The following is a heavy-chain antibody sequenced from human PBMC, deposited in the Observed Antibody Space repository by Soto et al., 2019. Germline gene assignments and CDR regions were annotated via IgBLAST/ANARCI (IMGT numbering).Heavy chain of an antibody. D-gene: IGHD1-1*01. CDR2: ISGSGGTA. V-gene: IGHV3-23*01. CDR3: AKGRGKNWNFDY. CDR1: GFTFSSYA. J-gene: IGHJ4*02. Sequence: EVQLLESGGGSVQPGGSLRLSCAASGFTFSSYAMHWVRRPPGQGLEWVSSISGSGGTAYYADSVKGRFSISRDSLVNTLYLQMNSLRAEDTAVYYCAKGRGKNWNFDYWGQGTLVTVSP.